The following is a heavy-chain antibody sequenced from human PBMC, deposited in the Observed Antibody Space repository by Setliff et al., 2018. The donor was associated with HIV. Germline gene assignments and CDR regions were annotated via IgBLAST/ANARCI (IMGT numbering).Heavy chain of an antibody. CDR3: ARVSPLTHYYYMDM. J-gene: IGHJ6*03. CDR2: IYHSGST. D-gene: IGHD7-27*01. CDR1: GYSISSGYY. Sequence: PSETLSLTCTVSGYSISSGYYWGWIRQPPGKGLEWIGSIYHSGSTYYNPSLRSRVTMSVDTSKNQFYLHLSSVTAADTAVYYCARVSPLTHYYYMDMWGKGTTVTVSS. V-gene: IGHV4-38-2*02.